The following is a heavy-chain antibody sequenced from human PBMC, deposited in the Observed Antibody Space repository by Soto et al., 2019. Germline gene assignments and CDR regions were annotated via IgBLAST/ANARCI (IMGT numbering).Heavy chain of an antibody. J-gene: IGHJ4*02. CDR2: IYHSGST. CDR1: GGSISSGGYS. V-gene: IGHV4-30-2*01. D-gene: IGHD5-12*01. CDR3: AKNGGYSRRVNYFDY. Sequence: SETLSLTCAVSGGSISSGGYSWSWIRQPPGKGLEWIGYIYHSGSTYYNPSLKSRVTISVDRSKNQFSLKLSSVTAADTAVYYCAKNGGYSRRVNYFDYWGQGTLVTVSS.